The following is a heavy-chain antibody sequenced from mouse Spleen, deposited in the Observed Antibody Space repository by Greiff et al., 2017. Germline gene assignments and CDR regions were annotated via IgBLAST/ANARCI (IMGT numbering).Heavy chain of an antibody. V-gene: IGHV1-77*01. J-gene: IGHJ2*01. CDR1: GYTFTSYW. CDR3: ARSDYYGHYFDY. Sequence: QVQLQQPGAELVMPGASVKLSCKASGYTFTSYWMHWVKQRPGQGLEWIGKIGPGSGSTYYNEKFKGKATLTADKSSSTAYMQLSSLTSEDSAVYFCARSDYYGHYFDYWGQGTTLTVSS. D-gene: IGHD1-2*01. CDR2: IGPGSGST.